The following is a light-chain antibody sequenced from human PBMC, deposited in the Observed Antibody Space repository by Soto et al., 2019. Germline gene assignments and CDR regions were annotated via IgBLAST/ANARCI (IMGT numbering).Light chain of an antibody. J-gene: IGKJ2*01. CDR1: QSVSSN. CDR3: KQYNNWPPYT. Sequence: EIVMPQSPATLSVSPGERATLSCRASQSVSSNLAWFQQKPGQAPRLLIYGASARATGIPARFSGSGSGTEFTLTISSRQSEDFAVYYCKQYNNWPPYTFGQGTKLEIK. CDR2: GAS. V-gene: IGKV3-15*01.